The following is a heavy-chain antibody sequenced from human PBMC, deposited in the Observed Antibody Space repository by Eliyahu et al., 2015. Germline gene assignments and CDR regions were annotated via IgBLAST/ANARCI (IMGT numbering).Heavy chain of an antibody. CDR3: AKDRWDTFYFGSGSYGMDV. D-gene: IGHD3-10*01. J-gene: IGHJ6*02. Sequence: EVQLVESGGGLVQPGRSLRLSCAASGFTFENNAMHWVRQTPGKGLXWVSGISWDGGTRLYADSVKGRFTISRDNAKNFLYLQMDSLRAEDTAFYYCAKDRWDTFYFGSGSYGMDVWGQGTTVTVS. CDR1: GFTFENNA. CDR2: ISWDGGTR. V-gene: IGHV3-9*01.